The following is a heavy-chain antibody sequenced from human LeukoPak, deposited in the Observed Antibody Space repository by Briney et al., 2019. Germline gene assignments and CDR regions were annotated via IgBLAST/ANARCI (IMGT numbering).Heavy chain of an antibody. D-gene: IGHD6-19*01. J-gene: IGHJ4*02. Sequence: ASVKVSCKASGYTFTGYYMHWVRQAPGQGLEWMGWINPNSGGTNYAQKFQGRVTMTRDTSISTAYMELSRLRSDDTAVYYCARETDYGYSSGWYTYYFDYWGQGTLVTVSS. CDR2: INPNSGGT. CDR1: GYTFTGYY. V-gene: IGHV1-2*02. CDR3: ARETDYGYSSGWYTYYFDY.